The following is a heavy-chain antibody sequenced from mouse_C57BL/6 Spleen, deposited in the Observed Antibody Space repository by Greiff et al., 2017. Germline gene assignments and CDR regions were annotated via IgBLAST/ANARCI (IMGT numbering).Heavy chain of an antibody. V-gene: IGHV1-61*01. J-gene: IGHJ3*01. D-gene: IGHD1-1*01. CDR1: GYTFTSYW. CDR3: ARFYYGSSPFAY. CDR2: IYPSDSET. Sequence: QVQLQQPGAELVRPGSSVKLSCKASGYTFTSYWMDWVKQRPGQGLEWIGNIYPSDSETHYNQKFKDKATLTVDKSSRAAYMQLSSLTSEDSAVYSCARFYYGSSPFAYWGRGTLDTVSA.